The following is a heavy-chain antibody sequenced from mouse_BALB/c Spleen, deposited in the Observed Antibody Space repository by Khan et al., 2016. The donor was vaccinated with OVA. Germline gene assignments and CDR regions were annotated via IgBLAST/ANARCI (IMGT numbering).Heavy chain of an antibody. CDR2: INTYTGEP. CDR1: GYTLTNYG. CDR3: ARSNGNCWFAY. Sequence: QIQLVQSGPELKKPGETVKISCKASGYTLTNYGMNWVKQAPGKGLKWMGWINTYTGEPTYAEDFKGRIALSLETSASTAYLQINNLKNEDTATYFCARSNGNCWFAYWGQGTLVTVSA. V-gene: IGHV9-3-1*01. J-gene: IGHJ3*01. D-gene: IGHD2-1*01.